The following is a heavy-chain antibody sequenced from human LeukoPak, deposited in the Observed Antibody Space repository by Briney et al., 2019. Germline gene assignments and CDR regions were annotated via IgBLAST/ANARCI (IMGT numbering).Heavy chain of an antibody. CDR2: IYTSGST. CDR3: ARGGTTSWFDP. CDR1: GGSISSGSYY. J-gene: IGHJ5*02. D-gene: IGHD4-17*01. V-gene: IGHV4-61*02. Sequence: PSETLSLTCTVSGGSISSGSYYWSWIRQPAGKGLEWIGRIYTSGSTNYNPSLKSRVTISVDTSKNQFSLKLSSVTAADTAVYYCARGGTTSWFDPWGQGTLVTVSS.